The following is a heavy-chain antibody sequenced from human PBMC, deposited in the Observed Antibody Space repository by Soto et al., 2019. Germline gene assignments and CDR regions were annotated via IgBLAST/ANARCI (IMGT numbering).Heavy chain of an antibody. D-gene: IGHD5-18*01. CDR3: GRSRYSYGPVDY. Sequence: SETLSLTCTFSGGSISSYYWSWIRQPPGKGLEWIGCIYYSGSTNYNPSLKSRVTISVDTSKNQFSLKLSSVTVADTAVYYCGRSRYSYGPVDYWGQGTLVTVSS. V-gene: IGHV4-59*01. CDR1: GGSISSYY. J-gene: IGHJ4*02. CDR2: IYYSGST.